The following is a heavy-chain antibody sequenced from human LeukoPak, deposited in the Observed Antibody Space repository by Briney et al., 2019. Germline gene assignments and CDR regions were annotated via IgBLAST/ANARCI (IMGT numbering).Heavy chain of an antibody. V-gene: IGHV3-48*03. CDR3: ARALRNYHSSSWYYYYYYMDV. CDR1: GFTFSTYE. J-gene: IGHJ6*03. CDR2: ISSSGSTI. D-gene: IGHD6-13*01. Sequence: PGGSLRLSCAASGFTFSTYEMNWVRQAPGKGLEWVSYISSSGSTIYYADSVRGRFTISRDNAKNSLYLQMNSLRAEDTAVYYCARALRNYHSSSWYYYYYYMDVWGKGTTVTVSS.